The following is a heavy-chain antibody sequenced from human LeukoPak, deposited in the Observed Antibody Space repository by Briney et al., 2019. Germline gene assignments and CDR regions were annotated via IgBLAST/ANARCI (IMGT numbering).Heavy chain of an antibody. Sequence: GSSVKVSCKASGGTFSSYAISWVRQAPGQGLEWMGGIIPIFGTANYAQKFQGRVTITTDESTSTAYMELSSLRSEDTAVYYCARDRVVSVPAAIFAFDIWAKGQWSPSLQ. CDR1: GGTFSSYA. CDR2: IIPIFGTA. V-gene: IGHV1-69*05. J-gene: IGHJ3*02. D-gene: IGHD2-2*01. CDR3: ARDRVVSVPAAIFAFDI.